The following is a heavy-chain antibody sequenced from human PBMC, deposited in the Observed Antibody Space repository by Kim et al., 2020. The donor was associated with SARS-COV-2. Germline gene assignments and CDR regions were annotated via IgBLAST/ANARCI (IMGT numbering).Heavy chain of an antibody. CDR3: ATGAGTYSPDY. CDR2: ISGDSGYT. Sequence: ASVKVSCKASGYTFDIYSITWVRQAPGQGLEWVGRISGDSGYTKYAPKFQDRVTMTTDTSTRTAYMELRSLRSDDTAVYYCATGAGTYSPDYWGQGTLVAVSS. V-gene: IGHV1-18*01. J-gene: IGHJ4*02. D-gene: IGHD3-10*01. CDR1: GYTFDIYS.